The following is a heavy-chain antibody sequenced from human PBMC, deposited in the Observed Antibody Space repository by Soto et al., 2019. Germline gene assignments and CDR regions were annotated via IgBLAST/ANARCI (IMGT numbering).Heavy chain of an antibody. CDR1: GGSITGYY. CDR3: ARHSYYSNPLRFDP. D-gene: IGHD4-4*01. J-gene: IGHJ5*02. CDR2: IHYSGST. Sequence: QVQLQESGPGLVQPSETLSLTCTVSGGSITGYYWSWIRQPPGKGPEWIGNIHYSGSTNYTPALMRRPTHSLGTSKHQLSLRLSSVPAAETAVYSCARHSYYSNPLRFDPWGQGTLVTVSS. V-gene: IGHV4-59*08.